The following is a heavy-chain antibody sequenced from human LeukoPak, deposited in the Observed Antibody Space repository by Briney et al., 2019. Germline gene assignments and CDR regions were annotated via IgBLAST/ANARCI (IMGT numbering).Heavy chain of an antibody. D-gene: IGHD6-13*01. J-gene: IGHJ4*02. CDR2: TYYRSKWYN. CDR1: GGIVSINSAA. V-gene: IGHV6-1*01. CDR3: ARMDSSSWNLDY. Sequence: SQTLSLTCAISGGIVSINSAAWNWIRQSPSRGLEWLGRTYYRSKWYNDYTGSVKSRITINPDTSKNQFYLQLNSVTPEDTAVYYCARMDSSSWNLDYWGQGTLVTVSS.